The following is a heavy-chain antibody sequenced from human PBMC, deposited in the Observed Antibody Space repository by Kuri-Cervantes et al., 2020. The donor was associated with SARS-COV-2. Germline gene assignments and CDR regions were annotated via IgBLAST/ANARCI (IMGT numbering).Heavy chain of an antibody. Sequence: SETLSLTCTVSGGSISSYYWSWIRQPPGKGLEWIGYIYYSGSTNYNPSLKSRVTISVDTTMNQFSLKLSSVTAADTAVYYCARNTYYYNSIDPVWLYYFDYWGQGTLVTVSS. CDR1: GGSISSYY. D-gene: IGHD3-22*01. CDR3: ARNTYYYNSIDPVWLYYFDY. CDR2: IYYSGST. V-gene: IGHV4-59*01. J-gene: IGHJ4*02.